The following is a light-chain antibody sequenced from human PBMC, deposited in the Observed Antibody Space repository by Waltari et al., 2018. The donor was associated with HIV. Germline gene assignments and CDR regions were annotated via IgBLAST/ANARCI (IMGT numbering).Light chain of an antibody. J-gene: IGLJ1*01. CDR3: AAWGDSLSSYV. CDR1: SSNIGRNY. Sequence: QSVLTQPPSASGTPGQRVTISCSGSSSNIGRNYVYWYQQLTGTAPKLLIYRNNQLPSGVPDRFSGSKSGTSASLAISGLRSEDEADYYCAAWGDSLSSYVFGTGTEVTVL. V-gene: IGLV1-47*01. CDR2: RNN.